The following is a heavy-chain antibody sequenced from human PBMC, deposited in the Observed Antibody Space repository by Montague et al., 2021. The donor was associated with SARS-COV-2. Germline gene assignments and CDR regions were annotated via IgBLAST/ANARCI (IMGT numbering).Heavy chain of an antibody. CDR2: ISSSGSTI. J-gene: IGHJ4*02. CDR3: TRDLELVFVPDVIDY. Sequence: SLRLSCAASGFTSSTYEMNWVRQAPGKGLQWVSYISSSGSTIYYADSVQGRFTISRDNAKNSLYLQMNNLRAEDTAVYYCTRDLELVFVPDVIDYWGQGTLVIVSS. CDR1: GFTSSTYE. D-gene: IGHD2-2*01. V-gene: IGHV3-48*03.